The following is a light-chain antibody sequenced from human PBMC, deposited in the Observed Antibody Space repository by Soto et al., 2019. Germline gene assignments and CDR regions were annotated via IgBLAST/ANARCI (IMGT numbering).Light chain of an antibody. CDR1: RSVSSN. J-gene: IGKJ3*01. Sequence: EIVMTQSPATLSVSPGERATLSCRARRSVSSNLAWYQQKPGQAPRLLIYDASIRATGIPARFSGSGSGTEFTLTISSLQSEDSAVYHCQQYYRWPLFTFGPGTKVNI. V-gene: IGKV3-15*01. CDR3: QQYYRWPLFT. CDR2: DAS.